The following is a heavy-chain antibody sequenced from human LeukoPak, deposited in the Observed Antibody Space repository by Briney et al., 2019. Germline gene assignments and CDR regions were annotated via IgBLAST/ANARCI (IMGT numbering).Heavy chain of an antibody. Sequence: ASVKVSCKASGYTFTSYGISWVRQAPGQGLEWMGWISAYNGNTNYARNLQGRVTMTTDTSTSTAYMELRSLRSDDTAVYYCARDRATVTTRADDAFDIWGQGTMVTVSS. V-gene: IGHV1-18*01. J-gene: IGHJ3*02. D-gene: IGHD4-17*01. CDR2: ISAYNGNT. CDR1: GYTFTSYG. CDR3: ARDRATVTTRADDAFDI.